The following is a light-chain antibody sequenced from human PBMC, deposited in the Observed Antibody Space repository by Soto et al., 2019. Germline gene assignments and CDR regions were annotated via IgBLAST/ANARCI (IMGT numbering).Light chain of an antibody. CDR3: QRYSNYSRT. CDR2: DAS. J-gene: IGKJ1*01. CDR1: QTINKW. Sequence: DIQMTQSPSTLSASVGDRVTITCRASQTINKWLAWYQHKPGKAPKLLIYDASNLETGVPSRFRGSGSGAHFSLSITSLQPEDFATYYCQRYSNYSRTFGQGTRVEIK. V-gene: IGKV1-5*01.